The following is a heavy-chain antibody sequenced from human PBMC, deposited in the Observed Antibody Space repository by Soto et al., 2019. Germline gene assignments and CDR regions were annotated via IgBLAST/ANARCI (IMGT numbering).Heavy chain of an antibody. CDR2: IYDSGST. J-gene: IGHJ4*02. CDR1: GDSIRSYY. V-gene: IGHV4-59*01. CDR3: ARDRAYYESSGLYFDY. Sequence: PSETLSLTCTVSGDSIRSYYWSWIRQPPGTGLEWIGYIYDSGSTNYNPSLKSRVTISVDTSKSQFSLKLSSVTAADTAVYYCARDRAYYESSGLYFDYWGQGTLVTVSS. D-gene: IGHD3-22*01.